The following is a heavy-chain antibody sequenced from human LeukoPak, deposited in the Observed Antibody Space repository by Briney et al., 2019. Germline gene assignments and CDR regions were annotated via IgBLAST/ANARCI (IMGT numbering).Heavy chain of an antibody. CDR1: GFTFYDYA. D-gene: IGHD2-2*01. J-gene: IGHJ4*02. V-gene: IGHV3-23*01. CDR2: ISGSGYNT. CDR3: AILPSLVVPAAKQNLDC. Sequence: GGSLRLSCAASGFTFYDYAMSWVRQAPGKGLERVSGISGSGYNTYYAESVKGRFSISRDSSTKTLYLQMDSLRVEDTAVYYCAILPSLVVPAAKQNLDCWGQGTLVTVSS.